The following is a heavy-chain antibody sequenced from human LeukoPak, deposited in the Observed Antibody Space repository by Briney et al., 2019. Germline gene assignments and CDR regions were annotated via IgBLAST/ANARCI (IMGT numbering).Heavy chain of an antibody. CDR1: GYTFTSYG. CDR2: IIPILGIA. Sequence: ASVKVSCKASGYTFTSYGISWVRQAPGQGLEWMGRIIPILGIANYAQKFQGRVTITADKSTSTAYMELSSLRSEDTAVYYCARLRNSDSNWYFDLWGRGTLVTVSS. CDR3: ARLRNSDSNWYFDL. D-gene: IGHD4-11*01. V-gene: IGHV1-69*04. J-gene: IGHJ2*01.